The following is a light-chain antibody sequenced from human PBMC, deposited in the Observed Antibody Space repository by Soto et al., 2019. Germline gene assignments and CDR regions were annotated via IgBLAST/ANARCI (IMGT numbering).Light chain of an antibody. Sequence: EIVMTQSPATLSVSPGERATLSCRASQSVSSNLAWYQQKPGQAPRLLIYDASTRATGIPARISGSGSGTDFTLTISSLQSEDFAVYYCQQYNNWPWTFGQGTKVDIK. CDR3: QQYNNWPWT. CDR1: QSVSSN. CDR2: DAS. J-gene: IGKJ1*01. V-gene: IGKV3-15*01.